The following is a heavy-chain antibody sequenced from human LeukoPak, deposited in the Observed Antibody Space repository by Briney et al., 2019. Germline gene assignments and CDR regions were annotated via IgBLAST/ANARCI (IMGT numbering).Heavy chain of an antibody. J-gene: IGHJ4*02. D-gene: IGHD2-2*01. CDR2: IYYSGST. Sequence: PSETLSLTCALSGYSISSGYYWGWIRQPPGKGLEWIGSIYYSGSTYYNPSLKSRVTISVDTSKNQFSLKLSSVTAADTAVYYCVRHVSNDDDVVPAAHFDYWGQGTLVTVSS. V-gene: IGHV4-38-2*01. CDR1: GYSISSGYY. CDR3: VRHVSNDDDVVPAAHFDY.